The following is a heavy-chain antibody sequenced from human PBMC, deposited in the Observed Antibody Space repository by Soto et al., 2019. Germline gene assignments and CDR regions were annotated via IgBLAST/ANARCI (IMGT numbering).Heavy chain of an antibody. CDR1: GFSLSTNGVR. V-gene: IGHV2-5*01. D-gene: IGHD6-19*01. Sequence: VSGPTLVNPTQTLTLTCTFSGFSLSTNGVRVGWIRQAPGMALEWLAIIFWNDEKYYSPSLQSRLTITKDTSKNQVVLTMTNMDPVDTATYYCAHRRVASSDWYDWFEPWGQGMLVTVSS. CDR3: AHRRVASSDWYDWFEP. J-gene: IGHJ5*02. CDR2: IFWNDEK.